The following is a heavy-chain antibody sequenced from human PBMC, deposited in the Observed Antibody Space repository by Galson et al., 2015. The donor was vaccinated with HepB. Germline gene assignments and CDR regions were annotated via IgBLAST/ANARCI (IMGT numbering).Heavy chain of an antibody. CDR1: GFTFSSYA. Sequence: SLRLSCAASGFTFSSYAMSWVRQAPGKGLEWVSAISGSGGSTYYADSVKGRFTISRDNSKNTLYLQMNSLRAEDTAVYYCAKVLLWFGELLGALGDWGQGTLVTVSS. CDR2: ISGSGGST. J-gene: IGHJ4*02. D-gene: IGHD3-10*01. V-gene: IGHV3-23*01. CDR3: AKVLLWFGELLGALGD.